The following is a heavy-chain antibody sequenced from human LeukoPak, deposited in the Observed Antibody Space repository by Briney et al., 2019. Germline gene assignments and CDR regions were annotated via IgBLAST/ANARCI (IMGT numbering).Heavy chain of an antibody. CDR3: ARDPPGSYYGSY. CDR1: GFTFSSYS. J-gene: IGHJ4*02. Sequence: GGSLRLSCAASGFTFSSYSMNWVRQAPGKGLEWVSSISSSSTYMYYADSVRGRFTISRDNAKSSLYLQMNSLRAEDTAVYYCARDPPGSYYGSYWGQGTLVTVSS. D-gene: IGHD1-26*01. V-gene: IGHV3-21*01. CDR2: ISSSSTYM.